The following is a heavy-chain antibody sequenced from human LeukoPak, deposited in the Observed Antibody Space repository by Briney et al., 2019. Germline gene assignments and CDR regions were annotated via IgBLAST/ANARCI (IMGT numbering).Heavy chain of an antibody. V-gene: IGHV3-48*03. D-gene: IGHD3-10*02. CDR3: AELGITMTGGV. Sequence: GSLRLYCAASGFTFSSYEMNWVRQAPGKGLEWVSYISSRCSTIYYADSVQGRFTISRDNAKNSLYLQMNSLRAEDTAVYYCAELGITMTGGVWGKGTTVTISS. CDR1: GFTFSSYE. CDR2: ISSRCSTI. J-gene: IGHJ6*04.